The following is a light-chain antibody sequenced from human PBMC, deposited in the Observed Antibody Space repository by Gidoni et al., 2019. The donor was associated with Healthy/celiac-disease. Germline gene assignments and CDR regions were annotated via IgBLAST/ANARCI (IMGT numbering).Light chain of an antibody. CDR3: QQLNSYPLT. CDR2: AAS. Sequence: DIQLTQSPSFLSASVGDRVTITCRASQGISSYLAWYQQKPGKAPKLLIYAASTLQSGVPSRVSGSGSGTEFTLTISSLQPEDFATYYCQQLNSYPLTFGGGTEVEIK. CDR1: QGISSY. J-gene: IGKJ4*01. V-gene: IGKV1-9*01.